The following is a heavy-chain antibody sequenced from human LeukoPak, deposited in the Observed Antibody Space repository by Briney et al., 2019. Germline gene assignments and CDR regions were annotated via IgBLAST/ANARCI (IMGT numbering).Heavy chain of an antibody. D-gene: IGHD4-17*01. CDR1: GGSISGFW. CDR2: IYSGGSA. V-gene: IGHV4-4*07. CDR3: ARGRVTRTTVTTQYFFDY. J-gene: IGHJ4*02. Sequence: SETLSLTCTVSGGSISGFWWTWVRQPAGEGLECIGRIYSGGSADYNPSLKGRLTMSVDTSKNQFSLKLNSVTAADSAVYYCARGRVTRTTVTTQYFFDYWGQGTLVTVSS.